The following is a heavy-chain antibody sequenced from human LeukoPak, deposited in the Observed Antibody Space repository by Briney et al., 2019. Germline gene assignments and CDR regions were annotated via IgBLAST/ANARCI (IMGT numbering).Heavy chain of an antibody. CDR1: VFIFNNYG. D-gene: IGHD3-22*01. V-gene: IGHV3-23*01. CDR3: ARGSSGYFFDL. J-gene: IGHJ5*02. CDR2: ISKDGGGT. Sequence: GGSLRLSRVPSVFIFNNYGLIWVGQAPGEGREGVSAISKDGGGTNHADCVNSRFTISSNNSKNTLYLQMNTLRAEYTSLYYCARGSSGYFFDLWGQGTLVTVSS.